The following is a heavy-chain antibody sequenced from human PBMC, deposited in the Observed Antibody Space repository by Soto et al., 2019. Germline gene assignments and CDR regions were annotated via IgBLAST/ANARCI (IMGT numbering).Heavy chain of an antibody. CDR1: GGSISSSSYY. Sequence: KPSETLSLTCTVSGGSISSSSYYWGWIRQPPGKGLEWIGSIYYSGSTYYNPSLKSRVTISVDTSKNQFSLKLSSVTAADTAVYYCASRRITIFGVVTLYWGQGTLVTVSS. V-gene: IGHV4-39*01. D-gene: IGHD3-3*01. J-gene: IGHJ4*02. CDR2: IYYSGST. CDR3: ASRRITIFGVVTLY.